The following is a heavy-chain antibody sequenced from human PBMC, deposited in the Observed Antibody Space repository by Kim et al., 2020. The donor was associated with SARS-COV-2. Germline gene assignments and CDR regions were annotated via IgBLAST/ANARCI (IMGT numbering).Heavy chain of an antibody. V-gene: IGHV1-18*01. Sequence: ASVKVSCKASGYTFTSYGISWVRQAPGQGLEWMGWISAYNGNTNYAQKLQGRVTMTTDTSTSTAYMELRSLRSDDTAVYYCARARFWGYSSSPGAYWGQGTLVTVSS. CDR3: ARARFWGYSSSPGAY. CDR1: GYTFTSYG. D-gene: IGHD6-13*01. CDR2: ISAYNGNT. J-gene: IGHJ4*02.